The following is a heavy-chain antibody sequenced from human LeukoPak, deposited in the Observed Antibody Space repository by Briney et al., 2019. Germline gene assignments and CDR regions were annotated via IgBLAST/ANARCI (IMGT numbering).Heavy chain of an antibody. Sequence: SETLSLTCTVSGGSISSYYWSWIRQPPGKGLEWIGYIYYSGSTNYNPSLKSRVTISVVTSKNQFSLKLSSVTAADTAVYYCARVHYDFWSGYLNYYYGMDVWGQGTTVTVSS. D-gene: IGHD3-3*01. CDR2: IYYSGST. CDR3: ARVHYDFWSGYLNYYYGMDV. V-gene: IGHV4-59*01. J-gene: IGHJ6*02. CDR1: GGSISSYY.